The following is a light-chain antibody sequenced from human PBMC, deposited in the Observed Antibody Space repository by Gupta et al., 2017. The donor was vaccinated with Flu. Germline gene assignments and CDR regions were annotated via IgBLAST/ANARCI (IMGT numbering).Light chain of an antibody. CDR3: QSYDSSRRGSGG. CDR2: GNR. J-gene: IGLJ3*02. Sequence: QSVLTQPPSVSGAPGQRVTIACTGSSPNNGAGYAVNWYQQPPGPAPKLLLYGNRNRPSGGPDRFSRSKSGTSPHLPITVLQAEDEADYYCQSYDSSRRGSGGFGGGTKLNVL. V-gene: IGLV1-40*01. CDR1: SPNNGAGYA.